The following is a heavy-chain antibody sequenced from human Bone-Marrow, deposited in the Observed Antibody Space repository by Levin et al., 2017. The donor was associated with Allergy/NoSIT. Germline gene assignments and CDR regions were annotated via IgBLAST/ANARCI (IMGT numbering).Heavy chain of an antibody. Sequence: GESLKISCAASGFTFSASAIHWVRQASGKGLEWVGRIRSKPHHYATAYAASVKGRFTISRDDSENTAYLQMNSLKTEDTAVYYCSNAMCGGDCYDDYWGQGTLVTVSS. CDR3: SNAMCGGDCYDDY. J-gene: IGHJ4*02. D-gene: IGHD2-21*02. V-gene: IGHV3-73*01. CDR2: IRSKPHHYAT. CDR1: GFTFSASA.